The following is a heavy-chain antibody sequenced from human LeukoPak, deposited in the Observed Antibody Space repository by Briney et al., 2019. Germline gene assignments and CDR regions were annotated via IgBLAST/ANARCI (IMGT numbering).Heavy chain of an antibody. J-gene: IGHJ4*02. CDR1: GFTFSDSY. CDR3: AKQSRQWLVYFDY. CDR2: ISGSGGST. D-gene: IGHD6-19*01. V-gene: IGHV3-23*01. Sequence: GGSLRLSCGASGFTFSDSYMSWVRQAPGKGLEWVSAISGSGGSTYYADSVKGRFTISRDNSKNTLYLQMNSLRAEDTAVYYCAKQSRQWLVYFDYWGQGTLVTVSS.